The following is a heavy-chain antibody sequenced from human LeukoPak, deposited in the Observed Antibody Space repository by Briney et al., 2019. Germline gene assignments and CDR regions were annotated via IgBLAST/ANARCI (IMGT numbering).Heavy chain of an antibody. CDR2: ISGSGGST. Sequence: GGSLRLSCAASGFTFSSYAMSWVRQAPGKGLEWVSAISGSGGSTYYADSVKGRFTISRDNSKNTLYLQMDSLRAEDTAVYYCAKDRAVAGPMIVVVTYYFDYWGQGTLVTVSS. D-gene: IGHD3-22*01. CDR1: GFTFSSYA. CDR3: AKDRAVAGPMIVVVTYYFDY. V-gene: IGHV3-23*01. J-gene: IGHJ4*02.